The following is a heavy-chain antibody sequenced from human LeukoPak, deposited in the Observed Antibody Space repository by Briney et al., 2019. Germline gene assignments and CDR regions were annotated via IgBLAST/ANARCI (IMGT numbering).Heavy chain of an antibody. J-gene: IGHJ4*02. V-gene: IGHV4-59*01. D-gene: IGHD3-10*01. CDR3: ARSLYGSGIFYFDY. CDR1: GGSISSYY. CDR2: IYYGGST. Sequence: SETLSLTCTVSGGSISSYYWSWIRQPPVKGLEWIGYIYYGGSTNYNPSLKSRVTISVDTSKNQFSLKLSSVTAADTAVYYCARSLYGSGIFYFDYWGQGTLVTVSS.